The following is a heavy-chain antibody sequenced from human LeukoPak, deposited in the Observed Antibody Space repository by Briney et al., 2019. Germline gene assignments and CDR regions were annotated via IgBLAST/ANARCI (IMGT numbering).Heavy chain of an antibody. CDR2: IYTSGST. CDR3: ARGGRVAAGNNWFDP. J-gene: IGHJ5*02. D-gene: IGHD6-13*01. CDR1: GGSISSYY. Sequence: SETQSPTCTVSGGSISSYYWSWIRQPAGKGLEWIGRIYTSGSTNYNPSLKSRVTMSVDTSKNQFSLKLSSVTAADTAVYYCARGGRVAAGNNWFDPWGQGTLGTVSS. V-gene: IGHV4-4*07.